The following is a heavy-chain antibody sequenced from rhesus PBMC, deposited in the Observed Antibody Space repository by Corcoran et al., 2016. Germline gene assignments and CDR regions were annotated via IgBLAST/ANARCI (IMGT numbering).Heavy chain of an antibody. CDR3: ARDMGYYSGSYYGPDY. V-gene: IGHV4-127*01. D-gene: IGHD3-16*01. J-gene: IGHJ4*01. Sequence: QLQLQESGPGLVKPSETLSLTCAVSGYSISSGYGWSWIRQPPGKGMEGIGRISGSGGSTDYNPSLKSRVTISTDTSKNQFSLKLSSVTAADTAVYYCARDMGYYSGSYYGPDYWGQGVLVTVSS. CDR1: GYSISSGYG. CDR2: ISGSGGST.